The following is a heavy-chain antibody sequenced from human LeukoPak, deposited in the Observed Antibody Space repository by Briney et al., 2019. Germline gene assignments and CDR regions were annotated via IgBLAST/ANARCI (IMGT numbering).Heavy chain of an antibody. CDR2: TSDDGSAK. V-gene: IGHV3-30-3*01. CDR3: ARAPGGFHGDYSPIAY. CDR1: GFTFSSYA. J-gene: IGHJ4*02. D-gene: IGHD4-17*01. Sequence: GGSLRLSCAASGFTFSSYAMHWVRQAPGKGLQWLALTSDDGSAKYYADSVKGRFTISRDNSQNTLYLQMNSLRADETAIYYCARAPGGFHGDYSPIAYWGQGTLVAVSS.